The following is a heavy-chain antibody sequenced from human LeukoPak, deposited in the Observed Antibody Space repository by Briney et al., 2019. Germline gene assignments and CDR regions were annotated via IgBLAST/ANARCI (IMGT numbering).Heavy chain of an antibody. D-gene: IGHD1-26*01. CDR3: ARDKVGLLGTFDY. CDR1: GFTFSSYG. Sequence: GRSLRLSCAASGFTFSSYGMHWVRQAPGKGLEWVSYISSSGSTIYYADSVKGRFTISRDNAKNSLYLQMNSLRAEDTAVYYCARDKVGLLGTFDYWGQGTLVTVSS. J-gene: IGHJ4*02. V-gene: IGHV3-48*04. CDR2: ISSSGSTI.